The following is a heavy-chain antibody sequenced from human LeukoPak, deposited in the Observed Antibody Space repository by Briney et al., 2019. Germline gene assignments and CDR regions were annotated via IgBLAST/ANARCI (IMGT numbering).Heavy chain of an antibody. V-gene: IGHV3-9*01. CDR2: ISWNSGSI. CDR1: GFTFDDYA. D-gene: IGHD6-13*01. CDR3: AKDSAAAGQNIGY. Sequence: GGSLRLSCAASGFTFDDYAMHWVRQAPGKGLEWVSGISWNSGSIGYADSVKGRFTISRDDAKNSLYLQMNSLRAEDTALYYCAKDSAAAGQNIGYWGQGTLVTVSS. J-gene: IGHJ4*02.